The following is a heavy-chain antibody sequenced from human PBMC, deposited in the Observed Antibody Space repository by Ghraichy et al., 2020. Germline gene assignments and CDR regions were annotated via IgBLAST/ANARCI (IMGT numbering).Heavy chain of an antibody. CDR3: AAFHMTATIDY. CDR1: GFPFSSYW. CDR2: IKEDGSET. D-gene: IGHD1-7*01. V-gene: IGHV3-7*02. Sequence: GGSLRLSCVPSGFPFSSYWMTWVRQAPGKGLEWVATIKEDGSETYHLDSVKGRLIISRDNARNSLYLQMNSLRAEDTAVYYCAAFHMTATIDYWGQGTLVTVSS. J-gene: IGHJ4*02.